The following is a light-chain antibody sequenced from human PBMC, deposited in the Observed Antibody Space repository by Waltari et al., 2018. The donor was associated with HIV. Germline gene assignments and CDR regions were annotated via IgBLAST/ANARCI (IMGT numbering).Light chain of an antibody. Sequence: DLRLTQSPSLVSASVGDDVTITCRASQAISDWVAWYQQRPGKAPTLLIYGASKLHAGVPSRFSGRCYGTNFNLTIGSLHPEDFATYFCQQSNNIPFTFGPGTQVDVQ. CDR3: QQSNNIPFT. V-gene: IGKV1-12*02. J-gene: IGKJ3*01. CDR1: QAISDW. CDR2: GAS.